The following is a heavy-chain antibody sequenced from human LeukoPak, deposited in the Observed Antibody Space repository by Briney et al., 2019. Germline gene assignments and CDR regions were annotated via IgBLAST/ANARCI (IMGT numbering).Heavy chain of an antibody. CDR3: ARGGIRATFDY. CDR1: GGSISSYY. J-gene: IGHJ4*02. CDR2: IYYSGST. Sequence: SETLSLTCTVSGGSISSYYWSWIRQPPGKGLEWIGSIYYSGSTYYNPSLKSRVTISVDTSKNQFSLKLSSVTAADTAVYYCARGGIRATFDYWGQGTLVTVSS. V-gene: IGHV4-39*07. D-gene: IGHD3-10*01.